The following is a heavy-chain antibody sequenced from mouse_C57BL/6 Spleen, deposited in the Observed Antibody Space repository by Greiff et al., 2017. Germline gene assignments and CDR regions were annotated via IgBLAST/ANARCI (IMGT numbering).Heavy chain of an antibody. J-gene: IGHJ2*01. CDR3: ARGGTGTGLDY. Sequence: VQLQQPGAELVKPGASVKLSCKASGYTFTSYWMQWVKQRPGQGLEWIGEIGPSDSYTNYNQKFKGKATLTVDTSSSTAYMQLSSRTSEDSAVYYCARGGTGTGLDYWGQGTTLTVSS. CDR1: GYTFTSYW. CDR2: IGPSDSYT. D-gene: IGHD4-1*01. V-gene: IGHV1-50*01.